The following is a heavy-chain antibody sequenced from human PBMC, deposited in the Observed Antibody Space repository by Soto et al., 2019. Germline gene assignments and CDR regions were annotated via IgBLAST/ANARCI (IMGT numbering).Heavy chain of an antibody. CDR1: GFTFSSYG. D-gene: IGHD2-21*02. Sequence: GGSLRLSCAASGFTFSSYGMHWVRQAPGKGLEWVAVIWYDGSNKYYADSVKGRFTISRDNSKNTLYLQMNSLRAEDTAVYYCARETYCGGDCYPHYGMDVWGQGTTVTV. CDR2: IWYDGSNK. CDR3: ARETYCGGDCYPHYGMDV. J-gene: IGHJ6*02. V-gene: IGHV3-33*01.